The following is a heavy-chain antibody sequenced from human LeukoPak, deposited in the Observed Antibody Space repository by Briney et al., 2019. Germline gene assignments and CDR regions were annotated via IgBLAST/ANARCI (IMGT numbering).Heavy chain of an antibody. CDR2: ISSNSRYI. J-gene: IGHJ4*02. CDR1: GFSFSTWS. Sequence: GGSLRLSCAASGFSFSTWSINWVRQAPGKGLEWVSSISSNSRYIYYADSVKGRFTISRDNAENSLFLQMNSLRAEDTAVYYCARENHGSFDYWGQGTLVTAPS. CDR3: ARENHGSFDY. V-gene: IGHV3-21*01. D-gene: IGHD1-14*01.